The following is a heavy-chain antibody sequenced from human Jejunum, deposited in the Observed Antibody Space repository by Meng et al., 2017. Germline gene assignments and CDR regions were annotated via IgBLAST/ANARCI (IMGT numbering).Heavy chain of an antibody. CDR2: THYMGTT. D-gene: IGHD3-10*01. CDR3: ASHYYYGSGNSLPFDP. J-gene: IGHJ5*02. Sequence: SRRGRCTPFVTLSYLVACFVGPFECSAYSLCWIRQPTEKGLQCIVSTHYMGTTNYNPSLKSRVTISVDTSQNHFSLKLNSVTAADAAVYYCASHYYYGSGNSLPFDPWGRGTLVTVSS. CDR1: VGPFECSAYS. V-gene: IGHV4-39*07.